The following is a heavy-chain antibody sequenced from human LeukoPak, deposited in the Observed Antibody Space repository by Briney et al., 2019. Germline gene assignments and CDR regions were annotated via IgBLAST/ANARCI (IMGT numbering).Heavy chain of an antibody. CDR3: ARENDQGFDY. Sequence: GGSLRLSCAASGFTFGSYSMNWVRQAPGKGLEWVSYISSSSNVIYYADSVKGRFTISRDNAKNSLYLQMNSLRAEGTAVYYCARENDQGFDYWGQGTLVTVSS. CDR2: ISSSSNVI. CDR1: GFTFGSYS. V-gene: IGHV3-48*01. J-gene: IGHJ4*02. D-gene: IGHD3-16*01.